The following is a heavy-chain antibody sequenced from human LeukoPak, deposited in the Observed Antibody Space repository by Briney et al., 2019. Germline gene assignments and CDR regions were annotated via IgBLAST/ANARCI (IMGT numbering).Heavy chain of an antibody. Sequence: GGSLRLSCAASGFTFSSYGIHWVRQAPGKGLEWVAVIWYDGSNKYYADSVKGRFTISRDNSKNTVYLQMNSLRAEDTAVYYCARVSPEIVVVTGTGAPDYWGQGTLVTVSS. D-gene: IGHD2-21*02. J-gene: IGHJ4*02. CDR2: IWYDGSNK. CDR1: GFTFSSYG. V-gene: IGHV3-33*01. CDR3: ARVSPEIVVVTGTGAPDY.